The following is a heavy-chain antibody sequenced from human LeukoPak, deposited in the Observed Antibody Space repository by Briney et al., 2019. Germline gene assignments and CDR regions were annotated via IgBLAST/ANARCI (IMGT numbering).Heavy chain of an antibody. J-gene: IGHJ4*02. CDR3: ASLPNYYDSSEDY. Sequence: KTSETLSLTCAVYGGSFSGYYWSWIRQPPGKGLEWIGEINHSGSTNYNPSLKSRVTISVDTSKNQFSLKLSSVTAADTAVYYCASLPNYYDSSEDYWGQGTLVTVSS. CDR1: GGSFSGYY. CDR2: INHSGST. D-gene: IGHD3-22*01. V-gene: IGHV4-34*01.